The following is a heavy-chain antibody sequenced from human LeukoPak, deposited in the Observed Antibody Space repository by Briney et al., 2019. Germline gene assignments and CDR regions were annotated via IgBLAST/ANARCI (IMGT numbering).Heavy chain of an antibody. Sequence: NPSETLSLTRTVSGGSISSYYWSWIRQPPGKGLEWIGYIYYSGSSNYNPSLKSRVTISVDTSKNQFSLKLSSVTAADTAVYYCARDYSNDYYMDVWGKGTTVTVSS. CDR2: IYYSGSS. CDR3: ARDYSNDYYMDV. CDR1: GGSISSYY. D-gene: IGHD4-11*01. V-gene: IGHV4-59*12. J-gene: IGHJ6*03.